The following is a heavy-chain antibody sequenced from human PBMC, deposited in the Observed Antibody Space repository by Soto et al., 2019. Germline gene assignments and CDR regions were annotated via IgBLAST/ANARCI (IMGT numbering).Heavy chain of an antibody. V-gene: IGHV3-9*01. CDR3: AKDAITMVRRVISYYGMDV. Sequence: GGSLRLSCAASGLTFDDYAVHRVRQAPGKGLEWVSGISWNSGSIGYADSVKGRFTISRDNAKNSLYLQMNSLRAEDTALYYCAKDAITMVRRVISYYGMDVWGQGTTVNVSS. J-gene: IGHJ6*02. D-gene: IGHD3-10*01. CDR1: GLTFDDYA. CDR2: ISWNSGSI.